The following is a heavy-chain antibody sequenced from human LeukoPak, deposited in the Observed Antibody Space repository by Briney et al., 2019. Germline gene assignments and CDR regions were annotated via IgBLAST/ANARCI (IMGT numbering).Heavy chain of an antibody. J-gene: IGHJ4*02. V-gene: IGHV4-59*01. CDR2: IYYSGST. D-gene: IGHD3-22*01. CDR1: GGSISSYY. CDR3: ARLTGYMIEDHFDY. Sequence: SETLSLTCSVSGGSISSYYWSWIRQPPGKGLEWIGYIYYSGSTNYNPSLKSRVTISVDTSKNQFSLKLRSVTAADTAVYYCARLTGYMIEDHFDYWGQGTLVTVSS.